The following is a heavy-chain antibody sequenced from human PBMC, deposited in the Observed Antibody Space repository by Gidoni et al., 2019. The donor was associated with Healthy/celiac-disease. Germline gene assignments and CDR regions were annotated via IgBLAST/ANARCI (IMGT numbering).Heavy chain of an antibody. D-gene: IGHD3-3*01. Sequence: EVQLVESGGGLVKPGGSLRLSCAASGFTFSSYSMNWVRQAPGKGLEWVSSISSSSSYIYYADSVKGRFTISRDNAKNSLYLQMNSLRAEDTAVYYCARVGTIFGVVLNLDYWGQGTLVTVSS. V-gene: IGHV3-21*01. CDR2: ISSSSSYI. CDR1: GFTFSSYS. CDR3: ARVGTIFGVVLNLDY. J-gene: IGHJ4*02.